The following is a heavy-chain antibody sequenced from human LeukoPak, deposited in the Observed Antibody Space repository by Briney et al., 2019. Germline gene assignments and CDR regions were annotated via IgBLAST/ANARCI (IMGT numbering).Heavy chain of an antibody. V-gene: IGHV3-53*01. D-gene: IGHD3-22*01. CDR2: IYSGGST. CDR1: GFTVSSNY. Sequence: PGGSLRLSCAASGFTVSSNYMSWVRQAPGKGLEWVSVIYSGGSTYYADSVKGRFTISRDNSKNTLYLQMNSLRAEDTAVYYCAREKYYYDSSGYRRGAFDIWGQGTMVTVSS. J-gene: IGHJ3*02. CDR3: AREKYYYDSSGYRRGAFDI.